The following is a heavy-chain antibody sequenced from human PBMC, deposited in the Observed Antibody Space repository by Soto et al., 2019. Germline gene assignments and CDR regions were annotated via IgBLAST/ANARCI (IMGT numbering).Heavy chain of an antibody. Sequence: QVQLVQSGAEVKKPGASVKVSCKASGYTFTSYGISWVRQAPGQGLEWMGWISAYNGNTNYAQKLQGRVTMTTDTSTSTAYMELSSLRSDDTAVYYCARDADIVVVPAAYRSLNYWGQGTLVTVSS. J-gene: IGHJ4*02. CDR1: GYTFTSYG. CDR3: ARDADIVVVPAAYRSLNY. CDR2: ISAYNGNT. D-gene: IGHD2-2*01. V-gene: IGHV1-18*01.